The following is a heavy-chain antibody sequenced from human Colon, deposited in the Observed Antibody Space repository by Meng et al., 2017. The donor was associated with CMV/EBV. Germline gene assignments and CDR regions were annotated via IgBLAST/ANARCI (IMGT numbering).Heavy chain of an antibody. D-gene: IGHD3-10*01. CDR2: ISSGGQTI. CDR3: ARQDYSPPILGALGS. J-gene: IGHJ5*01. CDR1: GSTFRSYE. Sequence: GESLKISCSASGSTFRSYEMNWVRQAPGKGLEWVSYISSGGQTIHYADSVKGRFTISRDNTNNLLYLQMSSLRADDTAVYYCARQDYSPPILGALGSWGQGTLVTVSS. V-gene: IGHV3-48*03.